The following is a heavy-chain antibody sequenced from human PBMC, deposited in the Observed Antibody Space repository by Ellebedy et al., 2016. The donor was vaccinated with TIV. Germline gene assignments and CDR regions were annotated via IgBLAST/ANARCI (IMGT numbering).Heavy chain of an antibody. D-gene: IGHD6-19*01. CDR1: GYMFTTNDW. CDR3: PRYSGYSSGWYYSDY. V-gene: IGHV5-51*01. CDR2: IYPRDSDT. J-gene: IGHJ4*02. Sequence: GESLKISCKSSGYMFTTNDWIAWVRQIPGKGLEWMGIIYPRDSDTRYSPSFQGQVTISADKSINTAYPQSSSLKASETAMYYCPRYSGYSSGWYYSDYWGQGTLVTVSS.